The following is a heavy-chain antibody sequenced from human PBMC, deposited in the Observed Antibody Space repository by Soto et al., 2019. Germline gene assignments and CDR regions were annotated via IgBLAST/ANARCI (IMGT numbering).Heavy chain of an antibody. CDR3: ARDPGFEDSRSWYRHFDY. CDR2: ISSYYDKT. Sequence: QVQLVQSGAEVKKPGASVKVSCTVSGYTFTSYGISWVRQAPGQGLEWMGWISSYYDKTNYAQRLQGRVTMTTDTSTNTAYMELRSLTSDDTAVYYCARDPGFEDSRSWYRHFDYWGQGTLVTVSS. V-gene: IGHV1-18*01. CDR1: GYTFTSYG. J-gene: IGHJ4*02. D-gene: IGHD6-13*01.